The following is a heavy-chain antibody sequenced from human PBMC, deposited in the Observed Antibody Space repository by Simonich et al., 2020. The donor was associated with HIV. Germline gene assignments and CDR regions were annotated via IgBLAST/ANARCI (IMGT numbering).Heavy chain of an antibody. CDR1: GFTLSSYA. CDR3: AKDGRELDAFDI. Sequence: EVQLVESGGGLVQPGGSLRLSCAASGFTLSSYAMSWVRQAPGKGLEWGATIRGSGGSTYYADSVKGRFSISRDNSKNTLYLQMNSLRAEDTAVYYCAKDGRELDAFDIWGQGTMVTVSS. J-gene: IGHJ3*02. D-gene: IGHD1-26*01. CDR2: IRGSGGST. V-gene: IGHV3-23*04.